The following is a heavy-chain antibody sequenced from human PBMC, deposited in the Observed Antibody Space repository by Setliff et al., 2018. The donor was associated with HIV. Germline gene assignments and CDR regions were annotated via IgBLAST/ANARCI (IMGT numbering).Heavy chain of an antibody. J-gene: IGHJ4*02. CDR2: ISSTSSYI. V-gene: IGHV3-21*01. Sequence: GSLRLSCAASGFTFSSYSMNWVRQAPGKGLEWVSSISSTSSYIYYADSVKGRFTISRDNAKNSLYLQMNSLRAEDTAVYYCARDSPQVRIAVAGTTGHDYWGQGTLVTVSS. CDR3: ARDSPQVRIAVAGTTGHDY. D-gene: IGHD6-19*01. CDR1: GFTFSSYS.